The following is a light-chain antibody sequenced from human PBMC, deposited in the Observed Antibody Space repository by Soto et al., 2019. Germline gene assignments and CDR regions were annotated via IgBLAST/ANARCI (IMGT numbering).Light chain of an antibody. CDR2: KAS. J-gene: IGKJ1*01. Sequence: DIPMTQSPSTLSASVGDRVTITCRASQSISYWLAWYQQKPGKAPNLLIDKASSLESGVPSRFSGSGSATEFTLAISSLQPDDFATYYCQQYNNYWTFGQGTKVEIK. V-gene: IGKV1-5*03. CDR1: QSISYW. CDR3: QQYNNYWT.